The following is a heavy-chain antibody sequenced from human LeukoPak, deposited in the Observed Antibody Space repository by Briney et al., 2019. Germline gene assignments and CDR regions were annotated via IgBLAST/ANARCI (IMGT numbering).Heavy chain of an antibody. Sequence: GGSLRLSCAASGFTFDDYTMHWVRQAPGKGLEWVSLISWDGGSTYYADSVKGRFTISRDNSKNSLYLQMNSLRTEDTALYYCAKDKNGVTTLDYYYGMDVWGQGTTVTVSS. V-gene: IGHV3-43*01. CDR2: ISWDGGST. D-gene: IGHD4-23*01. CDR1: GFTFDDYT. CDR3: AKDKNGVTTLDYYYGMDV. J-gene: IGHJ6*02.